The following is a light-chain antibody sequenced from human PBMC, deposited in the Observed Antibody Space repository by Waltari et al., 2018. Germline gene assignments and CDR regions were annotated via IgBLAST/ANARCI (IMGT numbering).Light chain of an antibody. CDR1: SSNIGSNT. V-gene: IGLV1-44*01. CDR3: AAWDDSLNGYV. J-gene: IGLJ1*01. Sequence: QSVLTQPPSASGTPGQRVTISCSGSSSNIGSNTVNWYQQLPRPAPKLLIYSTNQRPSGVPDRFSGSKSGTSASLAISGLQSEDEADYYCAAWDDSLNGYVFGTGTKVTVL. CDR2: STN.